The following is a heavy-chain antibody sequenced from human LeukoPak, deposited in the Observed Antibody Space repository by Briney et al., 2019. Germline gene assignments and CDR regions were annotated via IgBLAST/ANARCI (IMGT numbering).Heavy chain of an antibody. J-gene: IGHJ4*02. V-gene: IGHV4-59*08. CDR2: IYYSGST. CDR1: GGSISSYY. D-gene: IGHD5-18*01. CDR3: ARNSYGYDSAPDY. Sequence: SETLSLTCTVSGGSISSYYRSWIRQPPGKGLEWIGYIYYSGSTNYNPSLKSRVTISVDTSKNQFSLKLSSVTAADTAVYYCARNSYGYDSAPDYWGQGTLVTVSS.